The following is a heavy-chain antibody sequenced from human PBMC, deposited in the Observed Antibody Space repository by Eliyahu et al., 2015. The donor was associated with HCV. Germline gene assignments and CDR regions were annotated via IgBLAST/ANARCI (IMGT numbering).Heavy chain of an antibody. V-gene: IGHV1-69*01. Sequence: EVKKPGSSVKVSCKASGGTFSSYAISWVRQAPGQGLEWMGGIIPIFGTANYAQKFQGRVTITADESTSTAYMELSSLRSEDTAVYYCARALDYGDYVRGAETDYWGQGTLVTVSS. CDR2: IIPIFGTA. CDR3: ARALDYGDYVRGAETDY. D-gene: IGHD4-17*01. J-gene: IGHJ4*02. CDR1: GGTFSSYA.